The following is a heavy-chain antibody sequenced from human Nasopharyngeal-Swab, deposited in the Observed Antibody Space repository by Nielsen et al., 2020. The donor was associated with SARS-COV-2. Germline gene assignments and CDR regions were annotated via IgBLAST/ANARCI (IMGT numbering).Heavy chain of an antibody. V-gene: IGHV3-33*01. CDR3: VRAFNWNDAFDY. J-gene: IGHJ4*02. Sequence: WIRQPPGKGLEWVAVIWFDGSSDYYADSVKGRFTVSRDNPRNRLYLQMDSLRAEDSAVYYCVRAFNWNDAFDYCGQGTLVTVSS. CDR2: IWFDGSSD. D-gene: IGHD1-1*01.